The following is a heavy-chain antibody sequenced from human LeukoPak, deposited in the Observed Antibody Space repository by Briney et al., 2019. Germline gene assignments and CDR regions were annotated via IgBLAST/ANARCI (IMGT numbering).Heavy chain of an antibody. CDR3: ARGQGQQPDLPDY. CDR2: INPNRGDT. J-gene: IGHJ4*02. V-gene: IGHV1-2*02. Sequence: ASVKVSCKASGYTFTDYYMHWVRQAPGQGLEWMGWINPNRGDTNHAQKFQGRVTMTRDTSISTAYMELTRLRSEDTAVYYCARGQGQQPDLPDYWGQGTLVTVSS. CDR1: GYTFTDYY. D-gene: IGHD6-13*01.